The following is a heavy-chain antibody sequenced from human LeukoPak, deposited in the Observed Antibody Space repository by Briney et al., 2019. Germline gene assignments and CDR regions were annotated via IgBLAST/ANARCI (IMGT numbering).Heavy chain of an antibody. CDR1: GFTFSSYA. V-gene: IGHV3-23*01. J-gene: IGHJ3*02. CDR2: ISGSGGST. Sequence: GVSLRLSCAASGFTFSSYAMSWVRQAPGKGLERVSAISGSGGSTYYADSVKGRFTISRDNSKNTLYLQMNSLRAEDTAVYYCAKVTSSGWYGAFDIWGQGTMVTVSS. CDR3: AKVTSSGWYGAFDI. D-gene: IGHD6-19*01.